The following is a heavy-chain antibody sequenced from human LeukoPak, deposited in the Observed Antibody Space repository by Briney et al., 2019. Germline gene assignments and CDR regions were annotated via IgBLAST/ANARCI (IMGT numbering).Heavy chain of an antibody. V-gene: IGHV3-30*02. CDR3: ARVSVITQYSGSPDYFAS. CDR2: IRYDGTNK. J-gene: IGHJ4*02. D-gene: IGHD1-26*01. CDR1: GFTFSSYG. Sequence: QSGGSLRLSCAASGFTFSSYGMHWVRQAPGKGLEWVAFIRYDGTNKYYADSVKGRFTISRDNFKNTLYLKMNNLRAEDTAVYYCARVSVITQYSGSPDYFASWGQGTLITVSS.